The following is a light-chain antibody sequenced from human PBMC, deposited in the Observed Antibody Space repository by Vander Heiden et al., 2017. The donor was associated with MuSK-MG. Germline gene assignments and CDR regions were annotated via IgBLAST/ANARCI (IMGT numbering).Light chain of an antibody. J-gene: IGLJ3*02. CDR3: FSNAVKNITV. V-gene: IGLV2-23*02. CDR1: TSILGSYKF. Sequence: QSALTQPASVSGSPGQSITIPCTGSTSILGSYKFVPWFQQPPDKAPRLMGAEVNRRPSGLCSHFSASKSGTTATLTISGFQAEDEADSSSFSNAVKNITVFGGGSILTVV. CDR2: EVN.